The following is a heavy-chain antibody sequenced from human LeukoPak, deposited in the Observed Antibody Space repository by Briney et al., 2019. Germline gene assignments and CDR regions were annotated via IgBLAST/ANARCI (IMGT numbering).Heavy chain of an antibody. CDR3: AKERTCRSHSESCFDV. Sequence: GGSLRLSCAASGFTFSNLAMSWVRQAPGKGLEWVSAVSGDGGNTYYADSVKGRFTISRDNSKNTLFLQMNSLRVEDTAVYYCAKERTCRSHSESCFDVWGQGTKVTVSS. V-gene: IGHV3-23*01. J-gene: IGHJ3*01. D-gene: IGHD2-2*01. CDR1: GFTFSNLA. CDR2: VSGDGGNT.